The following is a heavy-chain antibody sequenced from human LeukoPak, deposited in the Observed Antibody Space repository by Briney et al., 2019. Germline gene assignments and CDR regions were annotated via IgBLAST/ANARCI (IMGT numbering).Heavy chain of an antibody. Sequence: GGSLRLSCAASAFTFSNYAVSWVRQAPGKGPEWVSGISGNGAGTFYADSVKGRFTISRDNSKNTMYLQMDSLRDEDAAVYHCARRLVVTASSHWYFDLWGRGTLVTVSS. D-gene: IGHD2-21*02. CDR2: ISGNGAGT. CDR3: ARRLVVTASSHWYFDL. V-gene: IGHV3-23*01. CDR1: AFTFSNYA. J-gene: IGHJ2*01.